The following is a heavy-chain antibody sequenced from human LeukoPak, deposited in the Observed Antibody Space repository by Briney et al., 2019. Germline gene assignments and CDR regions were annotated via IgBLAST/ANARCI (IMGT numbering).Heavy chain of an antibody. Sequence: GGSLRLSCAASGFTFSDYYMSWIRQAPGKGLEWVSYISSSGSTIYYADSVKGRFTTSRDNAKNSLYLQMNSLRAEDTAVYYCARGDYYDSSGYYVWDAFDIWGQGTMVTVSS. D-gene: IGHD3-22*01. CDR3: ARGDYYDSSGYYVWDAFDI. J-gene: IGHJ3*02. V-gene: IGHV3-11*01. CDR2: ISSSGSTI. CDR1: GFTFSDYY.